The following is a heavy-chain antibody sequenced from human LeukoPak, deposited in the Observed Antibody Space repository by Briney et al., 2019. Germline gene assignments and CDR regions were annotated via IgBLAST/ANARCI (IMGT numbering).Heavy chain of an antibody. J-gene: IGHJ4*02. D-gene: IGHD3-22*01. V-gene: IGHV4-59*01. CDR1: GGSMNSYY. CDR2: MYYSGST. Sequence: PSETLSLTCTVSGGSMNSYYWSWIRQPPGKGLEWIGYMYYSGSTNYNPSLKSRVTISVDTSKNQFSLKLSSVTAADTAVYYCAGRSGYYPYYFDYWGQGTLVTVSS. CDR3: AGRSGYYPYYFDY.